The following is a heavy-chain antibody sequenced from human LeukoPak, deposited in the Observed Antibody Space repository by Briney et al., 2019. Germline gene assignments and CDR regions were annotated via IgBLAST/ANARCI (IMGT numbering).Heavy chain of an antibody. CDR2: INPSGGST. CDR1: GYTFTSYY. Sequence: ASVKVPCKACGYTFTSYYMHWVRQAPGQGLEWMGIINPSGGSTSYAQKFQGRVTMTRDTSTSTVYMELSSLRSEDTAVYYCARVQWLVRGYFDYWGQGTLVTVSS. CDR3: ARVQWLVRGYFDY. V-gene: IGHV1-46*01. D-gene: IGHD6-19*01. J-gene: IGHJ4*02.